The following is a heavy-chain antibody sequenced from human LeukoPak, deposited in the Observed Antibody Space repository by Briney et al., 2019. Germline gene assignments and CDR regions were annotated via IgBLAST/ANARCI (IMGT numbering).Heavy chain of an antibody. V-gene: IGHV3-30*18. J-gene: IGHJ4*02. CDR3: AKDANYGGNSGPFDY. Sequence: GGSLRLSCAASGFTFSSYGMHWVRQAPGKGLEWVAVISYDGSNKYYADSVKGRFTISRDNAKNSLYLQMNSLRAEDMALYYCAKDANYGGNSGPFDYWGQGTLVTVSS. CDR1: GFTFSSYG. CDR2: ISYDGSNK. D-gene: IGHD4-23*01.